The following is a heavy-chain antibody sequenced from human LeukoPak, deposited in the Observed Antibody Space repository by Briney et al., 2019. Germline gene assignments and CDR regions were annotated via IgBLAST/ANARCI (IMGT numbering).Heavy chain of an antibody. V-gene: IGHV3-30*18. CDR2: ISYDGSNK. CDR1: GFTFSNHD. J-gene: IGHJ4*02. CDR3: AKDRSPYSSGPRPYFDY. D-gene: IGHD6-19*01. Sequence: GGSLRLSCAASGFTFSNHDMNWVRQAPGKGLEWVAVISYDGSNKYYADSVKGRFTISRDNSKNTLYLQMNSLRAEDTAVYYCAKDRSPYSSGPRPYFDYWGQGTLVTVSS.